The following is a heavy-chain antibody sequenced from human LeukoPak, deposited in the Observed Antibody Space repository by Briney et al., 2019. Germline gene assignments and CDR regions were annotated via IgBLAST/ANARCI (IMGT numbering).Heavy chain of an antibody. J-gene: IGHJ4*02. CDR2: ISGSGGST. D-gene: IGHD2-2*02. V-gene: IGHV3-23*01. CDR3: AKVRGEIYRTPLDS. Sequence: PGGSLRLSCAASGLTFSRYAMSWVRQTPGKGLEWVSFISGSGGSTYYADSLKGRFTISRDNSKNTLYLQMNSLRAEDTAVYFCAKVRGEIYRTPLDSWGQGTLVTVSS. CDR1: GLTFSRYA.